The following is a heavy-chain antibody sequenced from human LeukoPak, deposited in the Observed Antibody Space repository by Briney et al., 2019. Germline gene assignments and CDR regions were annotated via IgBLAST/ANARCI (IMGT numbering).Heavy chain of an antibody. J-gene: IGHJ4*02. Sequence: GGSLRLSXAASGFTVSSNYMSWVRQAPGKGMEWVSVIYSGGSTYYADSVKGRFTISRDNSKNTLYLQMNSLRAEDTAVYYCAKVPFPYYYDSSGYFGYWGQGTLVTVSS. CDR1: GFTVSSNY. CDR2: IYSGGST. V-gene: IGHV3-53*01. D-gene: IGHD3-22*01. CDR3: AKVPFPYYYDSSGYFGY.